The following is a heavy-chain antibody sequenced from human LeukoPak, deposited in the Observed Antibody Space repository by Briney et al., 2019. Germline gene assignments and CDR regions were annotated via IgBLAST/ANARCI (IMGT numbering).Heavy chain of an antibody. CDR2: ISSSGSTI. J-gene: IGHJ4*02. CDR3: ARSLPRRPHEVYILTRYYDY. CDR1: GFTYSSYE. D-gene: IGHD3-9*01. Sequence: GGSLRLSCAASGFTYSSYEMNWVPQAPGKGRVWVSYISSSGSTISYAVTVKGRFTIYRDNAKHSLYLQMSRLRAEKTAVYYSARSLPRRPHEVYILTRYYDYWGQGTLVTVSS. V-gene: IGHV3-48*03.